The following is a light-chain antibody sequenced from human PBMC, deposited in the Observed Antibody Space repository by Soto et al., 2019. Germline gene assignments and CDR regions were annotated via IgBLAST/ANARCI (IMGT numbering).Light chain of an antibody. CDR2: GNS. CDR1: SSNIGSGYD. Sequence: QSVLTQPPSGSGAPGQRGTISCTGSSSNIGSGYDVHWYQQLPGTAPKLLIYGNSNRPSGVPDRFSGSKSGTSASLAITGLQAEDEADYYCQSYDSSLSGSKVFGTGTKLTVL. J-gene: IGLJ1*01. CDR3: QSYDSSLSGSKV. V-gene: IGLV1-40*01.